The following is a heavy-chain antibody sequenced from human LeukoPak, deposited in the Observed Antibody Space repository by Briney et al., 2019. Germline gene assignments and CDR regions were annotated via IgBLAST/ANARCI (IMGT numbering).Heavy chain of an antibody. Sequence: PSETLSLTCTVSGGSISSYYWSWIRQPPGKGLEWIGYIYYSGSTNYNPSLKSRVTISVDTSKNQFSLKLSSVTAADTAVYYCARDARDFYGSGSYHWTVGAFDIWGQGTMVTVSS. CDR1: GGSISSYY. J-gene: IGHJ3*02. CDR2: IYYSGST. V-gene: IGHV4-59*12. D-gene: IGHD3-10*01. CDR3: ARDARDFYGSGSYHWTVGAFDI.